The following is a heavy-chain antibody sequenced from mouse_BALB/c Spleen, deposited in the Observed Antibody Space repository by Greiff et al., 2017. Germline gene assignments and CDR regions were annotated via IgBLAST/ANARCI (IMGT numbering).Heavy chain of an antibody. CDR3: ASSFDY. CDR2: ISSGGGST. CDR1: GFAFSSYD. Sequence: EVQLVESGGGLVKPGGSLKLSCAASGFAFSSYDMSWVRQTLEKRLEWVAYISSGGGSTYYPDTVKGRFTISRDNAKNTLYLQMSSLKSEDTAMYYCASSFDYWGQGTTLTVSS. V-gene: IGHV5-12-1*01. J-gene: IGHJ2*01.